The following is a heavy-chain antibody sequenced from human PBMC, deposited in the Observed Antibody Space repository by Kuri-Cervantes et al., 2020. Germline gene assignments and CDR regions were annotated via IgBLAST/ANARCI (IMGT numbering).Heavy chain of an antibody. J-gene: IGHJ6*02. V-gene: IGHV1-69*13. Sequence: SVKVSCKASGDTFSSYAISWVRQAPGQGLEWMGGIIPIFGTANYAQKFQGRVTITADESTSTAYMELSSLRSEDTAVYYCAVSLRFLEWLDYYYYGMDVWGQGTTVTVSS. CDR1: GDTFSSYA. CDR2: IIPIFGTA. D-gene: IGHD3-3*01. CDR3: AVSLRFLEWLDYYYYGMDV.